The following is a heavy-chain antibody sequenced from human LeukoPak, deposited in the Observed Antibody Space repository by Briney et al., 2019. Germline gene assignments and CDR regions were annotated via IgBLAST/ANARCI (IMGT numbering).Heavy chain of an antibody. Sequence: SETLSLTCTVSGGSISRDYWSWIRQPPGKGLEWIGYIYYTGSTNYNPSLKSRVTISVDTSKNQFSLKLSSVTAADTAVYYCARDGHYDILTGYFQDWGQGTLVTVSS. CDR1: GGSISRDY. D-gene: IGHD3-9*01. CDR3: ARDGHYDILTGYFQD. CDR2: IYYTGST. J-gene: IGHJ1*01. V-gene: IGHV4-59*01.